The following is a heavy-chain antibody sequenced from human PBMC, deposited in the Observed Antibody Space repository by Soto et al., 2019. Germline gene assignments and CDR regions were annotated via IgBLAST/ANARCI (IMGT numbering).Heavy chain of an antibody. CDR3: VKERYAQLWLEDYGMDV. CDR1: GFTFSSYG. CDR2: ISYDGTDK. Sequence: GGSLRLSCAASGFTFSSYGIHWVRQAPGKGLEWVALISYDGTDKYYADSVKGRFTISRDNSKNTLYLQMSSLGPEDTAVYYCVKERYAQLWLEDYGMDVWGQGTTVTVSS. J-gene: IGHJ6*02. D-gene: IGHD5-18*01. V-gene: IGHV3-30*18.